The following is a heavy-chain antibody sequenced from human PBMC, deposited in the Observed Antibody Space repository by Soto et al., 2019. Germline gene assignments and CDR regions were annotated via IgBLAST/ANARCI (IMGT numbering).Heavy chain of an antibody. J-gene: IGHJ5*02. CDR3: ARAIVVVVAAHNWFDP. Sequence: PSETLSLTCTVSGGSISSGGYYWSWIRQHPGKGLEWIGYIYYSGSTCYNPSLKSRVTISVDTSKNQFSLKLSSVTAADTAVYYCARAIVVVVAAHNWFDPWGQGTLVTVSS. V-gene: IGHV4-31*03. D-gene: IGHD2-15*01. CDR1: GGSISSGGYY. CDR2: IYYSGST.